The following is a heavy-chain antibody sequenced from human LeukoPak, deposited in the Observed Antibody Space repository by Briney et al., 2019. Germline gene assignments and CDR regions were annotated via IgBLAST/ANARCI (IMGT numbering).Heavy chain of an antibody. J-gene: IGHJ3*02. CDR1: GFTFSSYA. CDR3: ARDDIVGARAFDI. D-gene: IGHD1-26*01. Sequence: GGSLRLSCAASGFTFSSYAMNWVRQAPGKGLEWVSYISSSSSTIYYADSVKGRFTISRDNAKNSLYLQMNSLRAEDTAVYYCARDDIVGARAFDIWGQGIMVTVSS. V-gene: IGHV3-48*04. CDR2: ISSSSSTI.